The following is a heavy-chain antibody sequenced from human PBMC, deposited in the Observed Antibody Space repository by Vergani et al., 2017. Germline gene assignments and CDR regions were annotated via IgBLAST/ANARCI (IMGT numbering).Heavy chain of an antibody. Sequence: EVQLVQSGAEVKKPGESLRISCKCSGYSFTSYWISWVRQMPGKGLEWMRRIDPSDSYTNYSPSFQGHVTISADKSISTAYLQWSSLKASDTAMYYCARQVAVAGKWWGPYYYYGMDVWGQXP. D-gene: IGHD6-19*01. V-gene: IGHV5-10-1*01. CDR3: ARQVAVAGKWWGPYYYYGMDV. J-gene: IGHJ6*02. CDR1: GYSFTSYW. CDR2: IDPSDSYT.